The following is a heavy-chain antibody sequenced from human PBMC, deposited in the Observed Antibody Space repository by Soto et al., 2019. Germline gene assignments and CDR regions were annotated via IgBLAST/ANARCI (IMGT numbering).Heavy chain of an antibody. V-gene: IGHV4-4*07. CDR1: GGSISSYY. D-gene: IGHD3-22*01. CDR3: AREKGMLIVQDYYDSSGTSYYFDY. CDR2: IYTSGST. J-gene: IGHJ4*02. Sequence: SETLSLTCTVSGGSISSYYWSWIRQPAGKGLEWIGRIYTSGSTNYNPSLKSRATMSVDTSKNQFSLKLSSVTAADTAVYYCAREKGMLIVQDYYDSSGTSYYFDYWGQGTLVTVSS.